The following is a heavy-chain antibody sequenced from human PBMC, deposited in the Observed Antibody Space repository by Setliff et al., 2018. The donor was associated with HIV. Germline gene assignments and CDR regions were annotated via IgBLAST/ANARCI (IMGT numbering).Heavy chain of an antibody. CDR1: GFSINSGYY. Sequence: SETLSLTCAVSGFSINSGYYWGWIGQPPGKGLEWIGSIYQTGTTYYNPSLKSRVTISVDTSQNQFSLRLSSVTAAGTAVYYCARGSGRFCSGGRCSAFDYWGQGTLVTVSS. D-gene: IGHD2-15*01. CDR2: IYQTGTT. J-gene: IGHJ4*02. V-gene: IGHV4-38-2*01. CDR3: ARGSGRFCSGGRCSAFDY.